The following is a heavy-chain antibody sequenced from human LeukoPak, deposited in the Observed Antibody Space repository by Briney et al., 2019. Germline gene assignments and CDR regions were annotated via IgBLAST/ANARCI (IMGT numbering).Heavy chain of an antibody. Sequence: GESLKISCKGSGYSFTSYWIGWVRQMPGKGLEWMGIIYPGDSDTRYSPSFQGQVTISADKSISTASLQWSSLKASATPMYYCASCLYSGSYHDAFDIWGQGTMVTVSS. J-gene: IGHJ3*02. CDR2: IYPGDSDT. V-gene: IGHV5-51*01. CDR3: ASCLYSGSYHDAFDI. D-gene: IGHD1-26*01. CDR1: GYSFTSYW.